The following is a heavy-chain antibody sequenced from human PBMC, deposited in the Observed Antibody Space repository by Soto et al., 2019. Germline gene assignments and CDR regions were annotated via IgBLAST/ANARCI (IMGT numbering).Heavy chain of an antibody. CDR1: GYTFTSYY. CDR2: INPSGGST. CDR3: AREVVGATIRLYGMDV. V-gene: IGHV1-46*01. J-gene: IGHJ6*02. D-gene: IGHD1-26*01. Sequence: GASVKVSCKASGYTFTSYYMHWVRQAPGQGLEWMGIINPSGGSTSYAQKFQGRVTMTRDASTSTVYMELSGLRSEDTAVYYCAREVVGATIRLYGMDVWGQGTTVTVSS.